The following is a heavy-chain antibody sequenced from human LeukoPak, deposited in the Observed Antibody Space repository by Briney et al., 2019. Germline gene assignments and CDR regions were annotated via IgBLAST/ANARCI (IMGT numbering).Heavy chain of an antibody. V-gene: IGHV3-23*01. CDR2: ITGSGGTT. CDR3: EKIASWQQLVSYYFDY. D-gene: IGHD6-13*01. CDR1: GFTFSSYS. Sequence: NPAGTLRLSCAASGFTFSSYSMSWVRQAPGKGLEWVSDITGSGGTTYYPYSVNGPFTISRYNSKNTLYLQMNSLRAEDTAVYYCEKIASWQQLVSYYFDYWGQGTLVTVSS. J-gene: IGHJ4*02.